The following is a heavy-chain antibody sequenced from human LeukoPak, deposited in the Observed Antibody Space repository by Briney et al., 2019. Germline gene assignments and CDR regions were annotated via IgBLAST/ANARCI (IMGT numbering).Heavy chain of an antibody. D-gene: IGHD6-13*01. CDR3: ARKQGGQLVNTRRWFDP. Sequence: SETLSLTCTVSGGSLSSDYRSWVRQPPGKGGEWRGYIYYSGNTNYNTSLRRRATISGETSKRQSSLKLTSVTAADTAVYYCARKQGGQLVNTRRWFDPWGQGTLVTVSS. V-gene: IGHV4-59*12. CDR2: IYYSGNT. CDR1: GGSLSSDY. J-gene: IGHJ5*02.